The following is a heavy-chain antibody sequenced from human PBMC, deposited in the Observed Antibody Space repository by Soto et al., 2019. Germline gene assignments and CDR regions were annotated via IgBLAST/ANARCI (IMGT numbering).Heavy chain of an antibody. Sequence: PGGSLRLSCAASGFTLRTYTMNWVRQAPGKGLEWVSSISMSSSDRYYADSVRGRFTISSDNAKNALYLQMNSLRADDTAVYFCVRGMNPLFGGQGTLVTVSS. CDR3: VRGMNPLF. V-gene: IGHV3-21*06. CDR2: ISMSSSDR. J-gene: IGHJ4*01. CDR1: GFTLRTYT.